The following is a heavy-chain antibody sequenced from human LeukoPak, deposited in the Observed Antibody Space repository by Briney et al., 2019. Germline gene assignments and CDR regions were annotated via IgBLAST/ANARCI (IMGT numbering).Heavy chain of an antibody. V-gene: IGHV4-34*01. CDR1: GVSITGYY. J-gene: IGHJ4*02. Sequence: SSETLSLTCAVYGVSITGYYWSWIGQTPGRGLEWVGEIHYTGATSYNPSLKSRATISTDTSKNQFSLRLSSVTAADTAVYYCARGNILTGYCFDFWGQGALVTVSS. CDR3: ARGNILTGYCFDF. D-gene: IGHD3-9*01. CDR2: IHYTGAT.